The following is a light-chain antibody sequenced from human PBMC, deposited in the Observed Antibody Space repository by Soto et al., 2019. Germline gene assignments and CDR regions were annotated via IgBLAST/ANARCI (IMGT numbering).Light chain of an antibody. J-gene: IGLJ1*01. CDR3: QSYDSSLSGYV. CDR1: SSNIGAGYD. Sequence: QSVLTQPPSVSVAPGRRVTISCTGSSSNIGAGYDVHWYQQRPGTAPNLLIYGNSNRPSGVPDRFSGSKSGTSASLALTGLQAEDEADYYCQSYDSSLSGYVFGTGTKLTVL. CDR2: GNS. V-gene: IGLV1-40*01.